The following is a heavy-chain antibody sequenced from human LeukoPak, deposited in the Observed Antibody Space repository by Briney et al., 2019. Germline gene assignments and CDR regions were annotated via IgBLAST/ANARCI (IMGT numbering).Heavy chain of an antibody. Sequence: GGSLRLSCAASGFTFDDYGMSWVRQAPGKGLEWVSGINWYGGSTGYADSVKGRFTISRDNAKNSLYLQMNSLRAEDTAVYYCARDLVPILWFGESQPGYWGQGTLVTVSS. D-gene: IGHD3-10*01. CDR3: ARDLVPILWFGESQPGY. J-gene: IGHJ4*02. V-gene: IGHV3-20*04. CDR2: INWYGGST. CDR1: GFTFDDYG.